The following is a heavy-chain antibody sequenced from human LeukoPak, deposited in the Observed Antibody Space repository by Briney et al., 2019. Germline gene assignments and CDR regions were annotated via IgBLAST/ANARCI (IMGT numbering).Heavy chain of an antibody. J-gene: IGHJ4*02. CDR2: ISSSSSTI. V-gene: IGHV3-48*04. CDR1: GFTFSTYS. D-gene: IGHD6-13*01. CDR3: AREGYSSSWYTVGY. Sequence: GGSLRLSCAASGFTFSTYSMNWVRQAPGKGLEWVSYISSSSSTIYYADSVKGRFTISRDNAKNSLYLQMNSLRAEDTAVYYCAREGYSSSWYTVGYWGQGTLVTVSS.